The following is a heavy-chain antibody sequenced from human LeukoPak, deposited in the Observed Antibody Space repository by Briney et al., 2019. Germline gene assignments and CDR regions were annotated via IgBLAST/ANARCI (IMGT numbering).Heavy chain of an antibody. Sequence: SVKVSCKASGGTFSSYAISWVRQAPGQGLEWMGGIIPIFGTANYAQKFQGRVTITADESTSTAYMELSSLRSEDTAVYFCRLAYCGGDCYSSYYYYGMDVWGQGTTVTVSS. CDR3: RLAYCGGDCYSSYYYYGMDV. V-gene: IGHV1-69*13. D-gene: IGHD2-21*02. CDR2: IIPIFGTA. J-gene: IGHJ6*02. CDR1: GGTFSSYA.